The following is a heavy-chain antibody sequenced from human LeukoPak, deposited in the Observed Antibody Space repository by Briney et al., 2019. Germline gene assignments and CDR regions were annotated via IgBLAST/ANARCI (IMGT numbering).Heavy chain of an antibody. CDR2: INWNGGST. V-gene: IGHV3-20*04. CDR3: ARDATTAVGVVYMDV. D-gene: IGHD6-13*01. Sequence: GGSLRLSCAASGFTFDDYGMSWVRQAPGKGLEWVSGINWNGGSTGYADSVKGRFTISRDNAKNSVYLQMDSLRAEDTAVYFCARDATTAVGVVYMDVWGRGTTVTISS. J-gene: IGHJ6*03. CDR1: GFTFDDYG.